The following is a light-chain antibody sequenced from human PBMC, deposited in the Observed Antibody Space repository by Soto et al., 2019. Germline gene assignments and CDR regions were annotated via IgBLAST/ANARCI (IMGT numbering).Light chain of an antibody. CDR2: KES. J-gene: IGKJ1*01. V-gene: IGKV1-5*03. Sequence: IHMTHSPSTLSASLSYRFTITVGSSQSISSWLAWYQHKQEKAPNLLIYKESSLELGVRARCSGSGSGTEFTLTISSLQPDDFATYYCQQYNSYFTWTFGQGTKVDI. CDR1: QSISSW. CDR3: QQYNSYFTWT.